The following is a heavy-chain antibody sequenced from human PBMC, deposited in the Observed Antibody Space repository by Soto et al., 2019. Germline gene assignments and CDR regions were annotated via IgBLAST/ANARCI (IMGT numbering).Heavy chain of an antibody. V-gene: IGHV6-1*01. D-gene: IGHD1-26*01. CDR2: TYYRSKWYN. Sequence: SQTLSLTCAISGDSVSSNSAAWNWIRQSPSRGLEWLGRTYYRSKWYNDYAVSVKSRIAINPDTSKNQFSLQLNSVTPEDTAVYYCARALLQWELLAGFDYWGQGTLVTVSS. CDR1: GDSVSSNSAA. J-gene: IGHJ4*02. CDR3: ARALLQWELLAGFDY.